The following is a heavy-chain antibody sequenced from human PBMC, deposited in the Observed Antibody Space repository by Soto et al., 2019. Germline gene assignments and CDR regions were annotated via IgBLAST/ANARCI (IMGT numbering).Heavy chain of an antibody. J-gene: IGHJ4*02. Sequence: GGSLRLSCAASGFTFSSYGMHWVRQAPGKGLEWVAVISYDGSNKYYADSVKGRFTISRDNSKNTLYLQMNSLRAEDTAVYYCAKDPRSFQVRGVTDYWGQGTLVTVSS. D-gene: IGHD3-10*01. CDR3: AKDPRSFQVRGVTDY. V-gene: IGHV3-30*18. CDR2: ISYDGSNK. CDR1: GFTFSSYG.